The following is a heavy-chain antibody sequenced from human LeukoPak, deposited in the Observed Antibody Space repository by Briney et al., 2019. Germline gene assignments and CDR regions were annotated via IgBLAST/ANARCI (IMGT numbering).Heavy chain of an antibody. D-gene: IGHD2-2*01. CDR2: TYYRSTWYN. Sequence: SQTLSLTCAISGDSVSSNSVTWNWIRQSPSRGLEWLGRTYYRSTWYNDYAVSVRGRITVNPDTSKNQFSLHLNSVTPEDTAVYYCARRLTQYDCFDPRGQGTLVTVSS. CDR3: ARRLTQYDCFDP. CDR1: GDSVSSNSVT. V-gene: IGHV6-1*01. J-gene: IGHJ5*02.